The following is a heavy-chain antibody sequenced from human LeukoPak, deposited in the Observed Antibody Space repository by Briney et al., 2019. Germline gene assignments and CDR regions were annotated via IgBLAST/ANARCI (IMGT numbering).Heavy chain of an antibody. D-gene: IGHD3-9*01. CDR2: ISGSGGST. J-gene: IGHJ4*02. CDR1: GFTFSNYA. CDR3: AKGGRYYDILTGYSPYYFDY. V-gene: IGHV3-23*01. Sequence: RTGGSLRLSCAASGFTFSNYAMSWVRQAPGKGLEWVSGISGSGGSTYYADSVKGRFTISRDNSKNTLYLQMNSLRAEDTAVYYCAKGGRYYDILTGYSPYYFDYWGQGTLVTVSS.